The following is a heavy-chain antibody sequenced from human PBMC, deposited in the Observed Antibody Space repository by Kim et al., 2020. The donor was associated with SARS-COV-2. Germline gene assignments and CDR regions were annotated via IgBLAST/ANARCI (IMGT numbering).Heavy chain of an antibody. Sequence: GGSLRLSCAASGFTFSSYAMSWVRQAPGKGLEWVSAISGSGGSTYYADSVKGRFTISRDNSKNTLYLQMNSLRAEDTAVYYCAKDLSYDILTGYYNDAFDIWGQETMVTVSS. CDR3: AKDLSYDILTGYYNDAFDI. J-gene: IGHJ3*02. D-gene: IGHD3-9*01. CDR1: GFTFSSYA. CDR2: ISGSGGST. V-gene: IGHV3-23*01.